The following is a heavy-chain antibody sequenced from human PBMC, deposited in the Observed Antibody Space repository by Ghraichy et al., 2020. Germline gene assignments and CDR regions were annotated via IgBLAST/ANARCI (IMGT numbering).Heavy chain of an antibody. CDR3: ARGEDSSGYFDKAFDI. CDR2: IGTAGDT. D-gene: IGHD3-22*01. J-gene: IGHJ3*02. CDR1: GFTFSSYD. Sequence: GGSLRLSCAASGFTFSSYDMHWVRQATGKGLEWVSAIGTAGDTYYPGSVKGRFTISRENAKNSLYLQMNSLRAGDTAVYYCARGEDSSGYFDKAFDIWGQGTMVTVSS. V-gene: IGHV3-13*01.